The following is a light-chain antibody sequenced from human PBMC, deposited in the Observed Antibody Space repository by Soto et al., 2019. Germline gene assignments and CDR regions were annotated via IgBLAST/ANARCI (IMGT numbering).Light chain of an antibody. J-gene: IGKJ1*01. CDR1: QSISNH. Sequence: DIQMTHSASALSATVEDRVIITCRASQSISNHLNWYQQKPGKAPKLLIFAASSLQSGVPSRFSGSRSGPDFTLTISSLQPEDFATYYCQQSYSSPPTFCQGTNADI. CDR2: AAS. V-gene: IGKV1-39*01. CDR3: QQSYSSPPT.